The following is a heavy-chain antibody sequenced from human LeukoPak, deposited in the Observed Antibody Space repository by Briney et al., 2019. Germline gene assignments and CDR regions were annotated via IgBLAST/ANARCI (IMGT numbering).Heavy chain of an antibody. CDR3: ARDYKYAFDN. CDR1: GFTFSAYS. Sequence: GGSLRLSCAASGFTFSAYSMNWVRQAPGKGLEWISYIGISSGNTKYADSVKGRFTISGDKANNSLYLQMNSLRVEDTAVYYCARDYKYAFDNWGQGTLVTVSS. D-gene: IGHD5-24*01. V-gene: IGHV3-48*01. CDR2: IGISSGNT. J-gene: IGHJ4*02.